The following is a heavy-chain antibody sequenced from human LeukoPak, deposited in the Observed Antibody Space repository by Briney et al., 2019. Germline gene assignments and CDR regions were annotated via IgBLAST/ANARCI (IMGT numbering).Heavy chain of an antibody. V-gene: IGHV3-30*04. CDR2: ISYDGDSK. Sequence: GGSLRLSCAASGFTFSSHSMHWDRQAPGKGLEWVAVISYDGDSKYYADSANSVKGRFTISRDNSKNTLSLQMNSLRPEDTAFYYCARAPSYYDTGSPFPPFDYWGQGTLVTVSS. CDR1: GFTFSSHS. D-gene: IGHD3-10*01. CDR3: ARAPSYYDTGSPFPPFDY. J-gene: IGHJ4*02.